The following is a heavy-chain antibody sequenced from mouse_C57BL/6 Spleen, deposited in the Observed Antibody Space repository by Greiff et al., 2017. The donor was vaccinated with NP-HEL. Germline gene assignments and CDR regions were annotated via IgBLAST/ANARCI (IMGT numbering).Heavy chain of an antibody. CDR3: ARLTRYFDV. D-gene: IGHD4-1*01. CDR2: LDPSDSYT. CDR1: GYTFTSYW. Sequence: QVQLQQPGAELVMPGASVKLSCKASGYTFTSYWMHWVKQRPGQGLEWIGELDPSDSYTNYNQKFKGKSTLTVDKSSRTAYMQLSSLTAEDSAVYYCARLTRYFDVWGTGTTVTVSS. V-gene: IGHV1-69*01. J-gene: IGHJ1*03.